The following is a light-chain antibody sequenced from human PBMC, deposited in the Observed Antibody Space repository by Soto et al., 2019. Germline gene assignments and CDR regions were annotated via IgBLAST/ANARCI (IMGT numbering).Light chain of an antibody. Sequence: QSALTQPASVSGSPGQSITVSCTGTSSDVGAYNYVSWYQQHPGKAPKLIIYEVSYRPSGVSGRFSASKSGNTASLTISGLQAEDEADYYCSSYTTTTPRFLFGGGTKLTVL. J-gene: IGLJ3*02. CDR3: SSYTTTTPRFL. V-gene: IGLV2-14*01. CDR2: EVS. CDR1: SSDVGAYNY.